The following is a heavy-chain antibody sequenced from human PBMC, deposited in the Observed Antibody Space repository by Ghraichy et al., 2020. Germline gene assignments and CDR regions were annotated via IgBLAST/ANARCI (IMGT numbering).Heavy chain of an antibody. V-gene: IGHV3-30-3*01. J-gene: IGHJ6*02. D-gene: IGHD2-21*02. CDR1: GFTFSSYA. Sequence: GSLRLSCAASGFTFSSYAMHWVRQAPGKGLEWVAVISYDGSNKYYADSVKGRFTISRDNSKNTLYLQMNSLRAEDTAVYYCARDGGRAPLGGPVVVTAKGPGYYYYGMDVWGQGTTVTVSS. CDR2: ISYDGSNK. CDR3: ARDGGRAPLGGPVVVTAKGPGYYYYGMDV.